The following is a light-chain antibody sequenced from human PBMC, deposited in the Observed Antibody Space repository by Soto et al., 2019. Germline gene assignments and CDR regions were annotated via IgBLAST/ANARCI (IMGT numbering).Light chain of an antibody. CDR2: GAS. V-gene: IGKV3-15*01. Sequence: SQSLGTLSLSKRERATLSCRASQSVSSSYLAWYQQKPGQAPRLLIYGASTRATGVPGRFSGSGSGTEFTLTISSLQSEDFAVYYCQQYNHWPLTFCGGTNVDNK. CDR1: QSVSSSY. J-gene: IGKJ4*01. CDR3: QQYNHWPLT.